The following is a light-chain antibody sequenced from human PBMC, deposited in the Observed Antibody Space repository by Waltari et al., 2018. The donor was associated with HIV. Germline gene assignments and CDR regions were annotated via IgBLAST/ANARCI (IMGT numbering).Light chain of an antibody. CDR2: GNS. V-gene: IGLV1-40*01. J-gene: IGLJ2*01. CDR1: SSNIGAGYD. Sequence: GSSSNIGAGYDVHWYQQLPGTAPKLLIYGNSNRPSGVTGRFSASKSGTSASLAITGLQAEDEADYYCQSYDSSLSGVVFGGGTKLTVL. CDR3: QSYDSSLSGVV.